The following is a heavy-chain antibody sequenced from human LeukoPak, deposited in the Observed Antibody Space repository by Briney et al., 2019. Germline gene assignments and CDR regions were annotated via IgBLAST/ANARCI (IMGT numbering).Heavy chain of an antibody. Sequence: GGSLRLSCAASGFTFSDYYMSWIRQAPGKGLEWVSYISSSGSTIYYADSVKGRFTISRDNAKNSLYLQMNSLRAEDTAVYYCARDRGYSSSWSDYYYYGMDVWGQGTTVTVS. CDR2: ISSSGSTI. J-gene: IGHJ6*02. D-gene: IGHD6-13*01. CDR1: GFTFSDYY. CDR3: ARDRGYSSSWSDYYYYGMDV. V-gene: IGHV3-11*01.